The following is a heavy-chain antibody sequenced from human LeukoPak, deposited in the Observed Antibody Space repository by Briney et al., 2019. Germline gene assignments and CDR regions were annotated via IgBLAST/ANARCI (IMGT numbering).Heavy chain of an antibody. CDR3: AREAGGCSSTSCYDYYYYYYYYMDV. V-gene: IGHV4-4*07. CDR2: IYTSGST. Sequence: SETLSLTCTVSGGSISSYYWSWIRQPAGKGLEWIGRIYTSGSTNYNPSLKSRVTISVDTSKNQFSLKLSSVTAADTAVYYCAREAGGCSSTSCYDYYYYYYYYMDVWGKGTTVTVSS. CDR1: GGSISSYY. J-gene: IGHJ6*03. D-gene: IGHD2-2*01.